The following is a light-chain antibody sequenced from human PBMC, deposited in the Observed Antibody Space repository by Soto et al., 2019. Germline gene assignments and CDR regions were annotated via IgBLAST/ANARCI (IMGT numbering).Light chain of an antibody. CDR3: SSYTSSSTRV. Sequence: QSVLTQPASVSGSPGQSITISCTGTSSDVGGYHYVSWYQQYPGKAPKLMIYEASDRPSGVSNRFSGSKSGNTASLTISGLQAEDEADYYCSSYTSSSTRVFGTGTKVTVL. CDR1: SSDVGGYHY. J-gene: IGLJ1*01. CDR2: EAS. V-gene: IGLV2-14*01.